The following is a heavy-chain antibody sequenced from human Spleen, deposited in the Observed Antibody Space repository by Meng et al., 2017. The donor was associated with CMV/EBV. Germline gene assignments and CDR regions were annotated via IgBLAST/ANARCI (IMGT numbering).Heavy chain of an antibody. J-gene: IGHJ4*02. CDR2: ISDRGNYI. D-gene: IGHD2-15*01. V-gene: IGHV3-21*01. CDR1: GFTFRSYA. CDR3: TRSGVAQYFDY. Sequence: GESLKISCAASGFTFRSYAMNWVRRAPGKGLEWVSSISDRGNYIYSAESVKGRFTISRDDAKNSLFLQMNSLRAADTAAYYCTRSGVAQYFDYWGLGTLVTVSS.